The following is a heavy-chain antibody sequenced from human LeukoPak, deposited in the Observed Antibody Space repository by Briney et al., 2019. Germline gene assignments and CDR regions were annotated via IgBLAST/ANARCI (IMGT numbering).Heavy chain of an antibody. CDR1: GYTFTGYY. J-gene: IGHJ5*02. D-gene: IGHD3-22*01. CDR3: ARGGSGYDSSGYYYWFDP. Sequence: ASVKVSCKASGYTFTGYYMQWVRQAPGQGLEWMGWISAYNGNTNYAQKLQGRVTMTTDTSTSTAYMELRSLRSDDTAVYYCARGGSGYDSSGYYYWFDPWGQGTLVTVSS. CDR2: ISAYNGNT. V-gene: IGHV1-18*04.